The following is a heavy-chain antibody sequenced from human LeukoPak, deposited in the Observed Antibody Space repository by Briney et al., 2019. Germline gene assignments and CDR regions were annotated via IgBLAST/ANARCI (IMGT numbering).Heavy chain of an antibody. CDR3: AKERADTGFDY. V-gene: IGHV3-30*02. J-gene: IGHJ4*02. Sequence: GGSLRLSCVASGFTFSSSGMHWVRQSPGKGLDWVAFIRNDGNKYNYAESVKGRFTISRDNSKNSLYLQMNSLRTEDTALYYCAKERADTGFDYWGQGTLVTVSS. CDR1: GFTFSSSG. CDR2: IRNDGNKY. D-gene: IGHD5-18*01.